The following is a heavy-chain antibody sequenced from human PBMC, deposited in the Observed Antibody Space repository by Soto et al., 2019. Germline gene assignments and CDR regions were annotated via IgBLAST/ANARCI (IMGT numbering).Heavy chain of an antibody. Sequence: GASVKVSCKASGYTFTSYAMHWVRQAPGQRLEWMGWINAGNGNTKYSQKFQGRVTITRDTSASTAYMELSSLRSEDTAVYYCARRHSSTGGFDIWGQGTMVTVS. V-gene: IGHV1-3*01. CDR1: GYTFTSYA. D-gene: IGHD2-2*01. CDR3: ARRHSSTGGFDI. CDR2: INAGNGNT. J-gene: IGHJ3*02.